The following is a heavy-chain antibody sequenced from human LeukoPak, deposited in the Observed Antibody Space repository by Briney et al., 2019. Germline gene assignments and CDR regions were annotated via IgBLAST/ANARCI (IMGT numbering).Heavy chain of an antibody. CDR1: GGSISSSSYY. Sequence: SETLSLTCTVSGGSISSSSYYWSWIRQPPGKGLEWIGYIYYSGSTNYNPSLKSRVTISVDTSKNQFSLKLSSVTATDTAVYYCARVYGGNSQGAFDIWGQGTMVTVSS. V-gene: IGHV4-61*01. CDR3: ARVYGGNSQGAFDI. J-gene: IGHJ3*02. CDR2: IYYSGST. D-gene: IGHD4-23*01.